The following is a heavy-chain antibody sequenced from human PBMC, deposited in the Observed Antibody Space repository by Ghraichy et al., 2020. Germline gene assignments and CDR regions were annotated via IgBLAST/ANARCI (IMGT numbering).Heavy chain of an antibody. J-gene: IGHJ3*02. CDR1: GFTFSSYA. CDR2: ISYDGSNK. D-gene: IGHD3-3*01. CDR3: AREDSYYDFWSGYPAAFDI. Sequence: GGSLRLSCAASGFTFSSYAMHWVRQAPGKGLEWVAVISYDGSNKYYADSVKGRFTISRDNSKNTLYLQMNSLRAEDTAVYYCAREDSYYDFWSGYPAAFDIWGQGTMVTVSS. V-gene: IGHV3-30*04.